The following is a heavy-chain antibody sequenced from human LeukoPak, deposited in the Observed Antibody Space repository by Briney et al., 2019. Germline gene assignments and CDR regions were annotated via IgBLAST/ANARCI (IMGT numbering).Heavy chain of an antibody. CDR1: GGSISSSSYY. D-gene: IGHD3-9*01. V-gene: IGHV4-39*07. CDR3: AGRRYFDY. CDR2: IYSSGST. J-gene: IGHJ4*02. Sequence: SETLSLTCTVSGGSISSSSYYWGWIRQPPGKGLEWIGSIYSSGSTYYNPSLKSRITISVDTSKNQFSLKLSSVTAADTAVYYCAGRRYFDYWGQGTLVTVSS.